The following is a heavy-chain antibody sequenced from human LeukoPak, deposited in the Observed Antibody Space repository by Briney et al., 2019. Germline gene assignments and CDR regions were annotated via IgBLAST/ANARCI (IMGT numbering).Heavy chain of an antibody. CDR1: GYTFTDTGNY. Sequence: ASVKVSCKTSGYTFTDTGNYMHWVRQAPGQGPEWMGWMNPNSGGTNYAQNFQGRVTMTRDTSISTAYMELSRLTSEDTAVYYCARGLLRELLGLDYWGQGTLVTASS. CDR2: MNPNSGGT. CDR3: ARGLLRELLGLDY. D-gene: IGHD3-10*01. J-gene: IGHJ4*02. V-gene: IGHV1-2*02.